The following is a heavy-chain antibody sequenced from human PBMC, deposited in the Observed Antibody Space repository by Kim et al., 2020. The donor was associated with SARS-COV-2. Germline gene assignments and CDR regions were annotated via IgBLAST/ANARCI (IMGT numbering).Heavy chain of an antibody. V-gene: IGHV3-7*01. CDR1: GFTFSSYW. CDR2: IKQDGSEK. J-gene: IGHJ5*02. D-gene: IGHD3-9*01. CDR3: ARDLGYDILTGSGWFDP. Sequence: GGSLRLSCAASGFTFSSYWMSWVRQAPGKGLEWVANIKQDGSEKYYVDSVKGRFTISRDNAKNSLYLQMNSLRAEDTAVYYCARDLGYDILTGSGWFDPWGQGTLVTVSS.